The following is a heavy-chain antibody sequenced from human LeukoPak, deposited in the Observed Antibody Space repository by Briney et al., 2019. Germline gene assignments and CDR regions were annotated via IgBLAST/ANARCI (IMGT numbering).Heavy chain of an antibody. Sequence: SETLSLTCAVYGGSFSGYYWSWIRQPPGKGLEWIGEINHSGSTNYNPSLKSRVTISVDTSKNQFSLKLSSVTAADTAVYYCARKDSGRLKYYFDYWGQGTLVTVSS. CDR3: ARKDSGRLKYYFDY. D-gene: IGHD1-26*01. J-gene: IGHJ4*02. CDR2: INHSGST. V-gene: IGHV4-34*01. CDR1: GGSFSGYY.